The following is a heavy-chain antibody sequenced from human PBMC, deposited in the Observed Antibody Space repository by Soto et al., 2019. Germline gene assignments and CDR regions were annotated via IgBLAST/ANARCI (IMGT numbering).Heavy chain of an antibody. CDR1: GGTFGSDA. CDR3: ARDRTDSGYYTNWLDP. D-gene: IGHD3-22*01. CDR2: IIPIFGTT. V-gene: IGHV1-69*06. Sequence: QVHLMQSGAEVKKPGSSVKVSCKASGGTFGSDAITRVRQAPGQGLEWVGRIIPIFGTTNYAQNLQGRVTISADKSTLTSYMELHSLTSDDTALYYCARDRTDSGYYTNWLDPWGQGTQVTVSS. J-gene: IGHJ5*02.